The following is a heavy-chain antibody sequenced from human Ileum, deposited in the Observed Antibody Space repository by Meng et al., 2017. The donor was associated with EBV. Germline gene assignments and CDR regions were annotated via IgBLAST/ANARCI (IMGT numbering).Heavy chain of an antibody. CDR1: GYTFSNYG. CDR3: ARAGNGGSYYFTY. V-gene: IGHV1-18*01. CDR2: ISAYNGNT. Sequence: VPVVQSGCEVKKPGDSVKVSCKASGYTFSNYGISWLRQAPGQGLEWMGWISAYNGNTNYAQNLQGRVTMTTDTSTGTAYMEVRSLRSDDTAVYYCARAGNGGSYYFTYWGQGTLVTVSS. J-gene: IGHJ4*02. D-gene: IGHD1-26*01.